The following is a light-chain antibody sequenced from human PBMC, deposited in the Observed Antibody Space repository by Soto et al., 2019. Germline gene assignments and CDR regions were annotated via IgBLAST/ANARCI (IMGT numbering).Light chain of an antibody. V-gene: IGKV1-39*01. CDR1: QPIGTS. Sequence: DIQMTQSPSSLSAFVGDSVTVTCRASQPIGTSLHWYQQKAGKAPKVLISAATKLQSGVPSRFTGGGSGTDFTLTISNLQPEDSATYYCQQGDNTFWTFGRGTKVELK. J-gene: IGKJ1*01. CDR3: QQGDNTFWT. CDR2: AAT.